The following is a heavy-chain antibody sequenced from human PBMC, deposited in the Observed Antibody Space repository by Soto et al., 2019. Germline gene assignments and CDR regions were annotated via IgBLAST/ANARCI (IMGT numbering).Heavy chain of an antibody. CDR1: GAAIGSYY. V-gene: IGHV4-59*08. J-gene: IGHJ4*02. Sequence: ETLSLTRTVSGAAIGSYYWSWIRQPPGKGLEWIGYIYYSGSTNYNPSLKSRVTISVDTSKNQFSLKLSSVTAADTAVYYCARHHDSWGQGTLVTVS. CDR2: IYYSGST. CDR3: ARHHDS.